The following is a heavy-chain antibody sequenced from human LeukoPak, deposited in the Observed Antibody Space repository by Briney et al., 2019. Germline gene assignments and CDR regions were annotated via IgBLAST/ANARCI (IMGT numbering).Heavy chain of an antibody. Sequence: ASVKVSCKASGYTFTSYGISWVRQAPRQGLEWMGWISAYNGNTNYAQKFQGRVTITADESTSTAYMELSSLRSEDTAVYYCAGGQIVVVPAAMYYYYGMDIWGQGTTVTVSS. CDR3: AGGQIVVVPAAMYYYYGMDI. V-gene: IGHV1-18*01. D-gene: IGHD2-2*01. J-gene: IGHJ6*02. CDR1: GYTFTSYG. CDR2: ISAYNGNT.